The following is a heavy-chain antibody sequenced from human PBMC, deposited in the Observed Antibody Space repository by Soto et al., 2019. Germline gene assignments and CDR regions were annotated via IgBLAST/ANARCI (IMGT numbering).Heavy chain of an antibody. CDR2: IKPSGGGT. Sequence: QVHLVQSGAEVKKPGASVKVSCKASGYTFTSYYMHWVRQAPGQGLEWMGNIKPSGGGTTYAQKFQGRITITRDTSPSTVYMEVSSLRSEDTAVYYCAREMPSTYYFDYWGQGALVIVSS. CDR3: AREMPSTYYFDY. CDR1: GYTFTSYY. J-gene: IGHJ4*02. D-gene: IGHD2-2*01. V-gene: IGHV1-46*03.